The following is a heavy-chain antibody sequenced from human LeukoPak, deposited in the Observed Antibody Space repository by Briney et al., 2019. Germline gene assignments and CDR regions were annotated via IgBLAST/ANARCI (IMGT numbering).Heavy chain of an antibody. CDR2: INPNSGGT. D-gene: IGHD4-11*01. Sequence: ASVKVSCKASGYTFTSYYMHWVRQAPGQGLEWMGWINPNSGGTNYAQKFQGRVTMTRDTSISTAYMELSRLRSDNTAVYYCARSTTVNYYFDYWGQGTLVTVSS. J-gene: IGHJ4*02. CDR3: ARSTTVNYYFDY. CDR1: GYTFTSYY. V-gene: IGHV1-2*02.